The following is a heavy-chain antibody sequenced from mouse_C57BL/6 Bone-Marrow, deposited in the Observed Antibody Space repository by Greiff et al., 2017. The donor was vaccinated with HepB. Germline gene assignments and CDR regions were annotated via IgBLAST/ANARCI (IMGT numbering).Heavy chain of an antibody. J-gene: IGHJ4*01. Sequence: DVQLVESGGGLVQPGGSLKLSCAASGFTFSDYYMYWVRQTPEKRLEWVAYISNGGGSTYYPDTVKGRFTISRDNAKNTLYLQMSRLKSEDTAMYYCAKRGRDYAMDYWGQGTSVTVSS. CDR2: ISNGGGST. V-gene: IGHV5-12*01. CDR1: GFTFSDYY. CDR3: AKRGRDYAMDY.